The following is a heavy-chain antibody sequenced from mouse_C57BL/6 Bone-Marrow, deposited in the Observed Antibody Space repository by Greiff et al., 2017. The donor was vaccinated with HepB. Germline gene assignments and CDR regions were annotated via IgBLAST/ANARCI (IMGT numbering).Heavy chain of an antibody. V-gene: IGHV3-6*01. J-gene: IGHJ1*03. CDR3: ARSYGSSSYWYFDV. Sequence: EVKLQESGPGLVKPSQSLSLTCSVTGYSITSGYYWNWIRQFPGNKLEWMGYISYDGSNNYNPSLKNRISITRDTSKNQFFLKLNSVTTEDTATYYCARSYGSSSYWYFDVWGTGTTVTVSS. CDR2: ISYDGSN. D-gene: IGHD1-1*01. CDR1: GYSITSGYY.